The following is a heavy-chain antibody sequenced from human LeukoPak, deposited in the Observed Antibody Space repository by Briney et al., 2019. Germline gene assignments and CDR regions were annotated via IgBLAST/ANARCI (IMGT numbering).Heavy chain of an antibody. J-gene: IGHJ4*02. V-gene: IGHV1-2*02. D-gene: IGHD4-23*01. Sequence: ASVKVSCKASGYTFTGYYMHWVRQAPGQGLEWMGWINPNSGGTNYTQKFQGRVTMTRDTSISTAYMELSRLRSDDTAVYYCARENYGGNSVFDYWGQGTLVTVSS. CDR2: INPNSGGT. CDR3: ARENYGGNSVFDY. CDR1: GYTFTGYY.